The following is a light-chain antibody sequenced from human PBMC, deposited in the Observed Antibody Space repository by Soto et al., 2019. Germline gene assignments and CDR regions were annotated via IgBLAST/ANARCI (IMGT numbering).Light chain of an antibody. Sequence: EIVMTQSPATLSVSPGERATLSCSASETVSSNLAWYQQKLGQAPRLLIYGASTRATGIPARFSGSGSGTEFTLTISSLQSEDFAVYYCQQYNNWPRTFGQGTKVDIK. J-gene: IGKJ1*01. CDR1: ETVSSN. V-gene: IGKV3-15*01. CDR2: GAS. CDR3: QQYNNWPRT.